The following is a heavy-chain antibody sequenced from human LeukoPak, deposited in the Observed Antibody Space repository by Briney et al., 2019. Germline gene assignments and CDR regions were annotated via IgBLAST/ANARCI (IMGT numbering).Heavy chain of an antibody. D-gene: IGHD6-13*01. CDR2: ISAYNGNT. CDR3: ARDLPYSSSWESIDY. CDR1: GYTFTSYG. J-gene: IGHJ4*02. V-gene: IGHV1-18*01. Sequence: ASVKVSCKASGYTFTSYGISWVRQAPGQGLEWMGWISAYNGNTNYAQKLQGRVTMTTDTSTSTAYMELRSLRSDDTAVYYCARDLPYSSSWESIDYWGQGTLVTVSS.